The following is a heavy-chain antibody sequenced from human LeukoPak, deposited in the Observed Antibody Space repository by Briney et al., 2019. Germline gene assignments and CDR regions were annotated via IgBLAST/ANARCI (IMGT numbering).Heavy chain of an antibody. CDR1: GGSISSYY. CDR2: IYYSGST. J-gene: IGHJ3*02. V-gene: IGHV4-59*01. D-gene: IGHD1-1*01. CDR3: AREGALTRAFDI. Sequence: SETLSLTCTVSGGSISSYYWSWIRQPPGKGLEWIGYIYYSGSTNYNPSLKSRVTISVDTSKNQFSLKLSSVTAADTAVYYCAREGALTRAFDIWGQGTMVTVSS.